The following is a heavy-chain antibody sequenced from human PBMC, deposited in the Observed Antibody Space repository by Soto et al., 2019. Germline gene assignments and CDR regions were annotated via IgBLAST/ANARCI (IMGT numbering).Heavy chain of an antibody. CDR1: GYTFTGYY. CDR2: INPNSGGT. D-gene: IGHD6-13*01. CDR3: ARERIAAAGTNYYYYGMDV. Sequence: GASVKVSCKASGYTFTGYYMHWVRQAPGQGLEWMGWINPNSGGTNYAQKFQGWVTMTRDTSISTAYMELSRLRSDDTAVYYCARERIAAAGTNYYYYGMDVWGQGTTVTVSS. J-gene: IGHJ6*02. V-gene: IGHV1-2*04.